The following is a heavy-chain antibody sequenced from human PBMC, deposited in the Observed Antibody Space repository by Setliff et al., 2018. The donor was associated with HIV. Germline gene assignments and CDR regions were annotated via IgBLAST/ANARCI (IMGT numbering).Heavy chain of an antibody. CDR1: GYTFTAYY. D-gene: IGHD2-15*01. V-gene: IGHV1-2*02. CDR2: INPATGGT. CDR3: EKSYSSAWYEGWFDP. Sequence: VASVKVSCKTAGYTFTAYYLHWVRQAPGQGLEWVGWINPATGGTNFAQKFRGRVTLTSATSISTAYMELSNLRREDTGVYYCEKSYSSAWYEGWFDPWGQGTLVTVSS. J-gene: IGHJ5*02.